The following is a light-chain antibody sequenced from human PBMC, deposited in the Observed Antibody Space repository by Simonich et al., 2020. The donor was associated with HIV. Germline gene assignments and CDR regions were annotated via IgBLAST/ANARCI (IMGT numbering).Light chain of an antibody. CDR1: QPISSN. CDR2: GAS. V-gene: IGKV3-15*01. Sequence: EIVMTQSPATLSVSPGERATLSCRASQPISSNLAWYQQKPGQAPRLLIFGASTRATGIPARFSGSGSGTEFTLTISSMQSEDFAVYYCQQYNNGPPITFGQRTRLEIK. CDR3: QQYNNGPPIT. J-gene: IGKJ5*01.